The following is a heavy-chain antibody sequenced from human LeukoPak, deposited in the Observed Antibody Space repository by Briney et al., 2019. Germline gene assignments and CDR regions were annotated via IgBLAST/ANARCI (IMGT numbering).Heavy chain of an antibody. V-gene: IGHV3-20*04. CDR3: ARDLVAVAGTFRFDP. CDR2: INWNGGST. J-gene: IGHJ5*02. CDR1: GFXXXDYG. D-gene: IGHD6-19*01. Sequence: AXXGFXXXDYGMSWVRQAPGKGLEWVSGINWNGGSTVYADSVKGRFTISRDNAKNSLYMQMNSLRAEDTALYYCARDLVAVAGTFRFDPWGQGTLVTVSS.